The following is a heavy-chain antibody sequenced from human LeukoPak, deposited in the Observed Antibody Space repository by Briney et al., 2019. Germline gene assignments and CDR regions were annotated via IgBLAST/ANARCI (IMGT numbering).Heavy chain of an antibody. V-gene: IGHV1-18*01. CDR3: ARDAGPRYYSVGVTDKNWFDP. J-gene: IGHJ5*02. CDR2: ISAYNGNT. Sequence: ASVKVSCKASGYTFTSYGISWVRQAPGQGLEWMGWISAYNGNTNYAQKLQGRVTMTTDTSTSTAYMELRSLRSDDTAVYYCARDAGPRYYSVGVTDKNWFDPWGQGTLVTVSS. D-gene: IGHD2-15*01. CDR1: GYTFTSYG.